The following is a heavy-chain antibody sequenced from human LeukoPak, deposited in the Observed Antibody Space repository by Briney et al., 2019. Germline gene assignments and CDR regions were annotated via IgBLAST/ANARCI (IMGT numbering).Heavy chain of an antibody. D-gene: IGHD5-12*01. J-gene: IGHJ4*02. V-gene: IGHV1-18*04. CDR3: ARDGGYDFHYFDY. CDR1: GYTFTKFG. Sequence: VASVKVSCKASGYTFTKFGFSWVRQAPGQGLGWMGWISARNGNTNYAQRVQGRVTMTTDTSTSTAYMELRSLRSDDTAVYFCARDGGYDFHYFDYWGQGTLVTVSS. CDR2: ISARNGNT.